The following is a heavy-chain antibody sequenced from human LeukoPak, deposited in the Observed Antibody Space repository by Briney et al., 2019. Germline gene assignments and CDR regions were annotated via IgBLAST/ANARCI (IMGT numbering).Heavy chain of an antibody. Sequence: GESLRLSCAASGFTFSRYWMKQDGSETYYADSVKGRFTISRDNAKNSLHLQMNSLRAEDAAVLYCARMDYYTSGTYTYPNFDYWGQGTLVTVSS. CDR1: GFTFSRYW. J-gene: IGHJ4*02. D-gene: IGHD3-10*01. CDR2: QDGSET. V-gene: IGHV3-7*03. CDR3: ARMDYYTSGTYTYPNFDY.